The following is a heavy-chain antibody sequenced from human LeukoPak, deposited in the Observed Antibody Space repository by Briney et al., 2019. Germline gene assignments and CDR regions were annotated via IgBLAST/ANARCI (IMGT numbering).Heavy chain of an antibody. CDR3: ARHTSSKWELLQFDY. Sequence: PSETLSLTCTVSGGSISSSSYYWGWIRQPPGKGLEWIGSIYYSGSTYYNPSLKSRVTISVDTSKNQFSLKLSSVTAADTAVYYCARHTSSKWELLQFDYWGQGTLVTVSS. CDR1: GGSISSSSYY. J-gene: IGHJ4*02. D-gene: IGHD1-26*01. V-gene: IGHV4-39*01. CDR2: IYYSGST.